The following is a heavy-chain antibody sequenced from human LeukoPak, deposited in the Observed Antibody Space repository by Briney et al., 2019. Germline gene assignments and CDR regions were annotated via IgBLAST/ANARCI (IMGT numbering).Heavy chain of an antibody. CDR3: ASDGDMATHECWYFDL. CDR2: ISAYNGNT. Sequence: ASVKVSCKASGYTFTSSGFSWVRQAPGQGLEWMGWISAYNGNTNYAQKLQDRVTMTTDTFTSTAYMELRSLRSDDTAVYYCASDGDMATHECWYFDLWGRGTLVTVSS. J-gene: IGHJ2*01. CDR1: GYTFTSSG. D-gene: IGHD5-24*01. V-gene: IGHV1-18*01.